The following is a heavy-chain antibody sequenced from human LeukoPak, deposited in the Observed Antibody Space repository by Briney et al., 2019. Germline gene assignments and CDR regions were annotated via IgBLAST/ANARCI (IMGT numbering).Heavy chain of an antibody. J-gene: IGHJ6*03. CDR2: ISSLGVST. V-gene: IGHV3-23*01. D-gene: IGHD2-2*01. CDR3: ARMPSTEIYYFYYMDV. CDR1: ELTLSSYT. Sequence: GGSLRLSCADSELTLSSYTMSWVRLAPGKGLEWVSGISSLGVSTYYADSVKGRFTISRDNSKNTVYLQMDSLATEDTAIYYCARMPSTEIYYFYYMDVWGKGTTVTVSS.